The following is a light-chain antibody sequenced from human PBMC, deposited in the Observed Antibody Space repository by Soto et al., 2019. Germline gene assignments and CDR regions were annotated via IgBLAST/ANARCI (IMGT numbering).Light chain of an antibody. CDR3: QVWDGISDQQV. J-gene: IGLJ3*02. Sequence: SYVLTQPPSVSVAPGQTARITCGGDGIGSKNVHWYQQKPGQAPGLVVLDDSDRPSGIPERFSGSNSGNTATLTIGRVEAGDEADYYCQVWDGISDQQVFGGGTKLTVL. CDR2: DDS. V-gene: IGLV3-21*02. CDR1: GIGSKN.